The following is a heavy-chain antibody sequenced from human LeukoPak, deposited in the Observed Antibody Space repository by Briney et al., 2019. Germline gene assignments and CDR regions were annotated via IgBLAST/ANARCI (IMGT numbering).Heavy chain of an antibody. J-gene: IGHJ4*02. Sequence: KPSETLSLTCAVSGGSISSSNWWSWVRQPPGKGLEWIGEIYHSGSTNYNPSLKSRVTISEDTSKSQFSLKLISVTAADTAVYYCARSTPFTNRNYPPLFSLDSWGQGTQVIVSS. CDR3: ARSTPFTNRNYPPLFSLDS. V-gene: IGHV4-4*02. D-gene: IGHD1-7*01. CDR2: IYHSGST. CDR1: GGSISSSNW.